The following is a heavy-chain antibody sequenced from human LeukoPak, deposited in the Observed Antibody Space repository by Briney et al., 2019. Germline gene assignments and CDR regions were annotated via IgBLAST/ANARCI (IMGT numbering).Heavy chain of an antibody. CDR2: INHSGST. CDR1: GGSFSGYY. J-gene: IGHJ4*02. Sequence: PSETLSLTCAVYGGSFSGYYWSWIRQPPGKGLEWIGEINHSGSTNYNPSLKSRVTISVDTSKNQFSLKLSSVTAADTAMYYCARSRERICSNTHCYVDLQATWGQGTLVTVSP. D-gene: IGHD2-2*01. CDR3: ARSRERICSNTHCYVDLQAT. V-gene: IGHV4-34*01.